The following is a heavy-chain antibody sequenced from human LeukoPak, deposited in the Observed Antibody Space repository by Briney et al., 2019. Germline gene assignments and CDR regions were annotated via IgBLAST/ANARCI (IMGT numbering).Heavy chain of an antibody. J-gene: IGHJ5*02. Sequence: GASVKVSCKASGGAFIGYYMHWVRQAPGQGLEWVGWMIPNTGNTGYAQKFQGRVTMTRDTSISTAYMELSSLRSEDTAIYYCARMYYDGSGRDGNWFDPWGQGTLVTVSS. V-gene: IGHV1-8*02. D-gene: IGHD3-10*01. CDR2: MIPNTGNT. CDR3: ARMYYDGSGRDGNWFDP. CDR1: GGAFIGYY.